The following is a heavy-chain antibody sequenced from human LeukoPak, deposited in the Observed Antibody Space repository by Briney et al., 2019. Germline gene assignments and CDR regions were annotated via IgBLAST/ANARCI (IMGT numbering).Heavy chain of an antibody. CDR1: GGSFSSYF. Sequence: SETLSLTCAVYGGSFSSYFWSWIRQPPGKGLEWIGEINHSGSTNYNPSLKSRVTISVDTSKNQFSLKLSSVTAADTAVYYCARVPRRNYYYYYMDVWGKGTTVTISS. J-gene: IGHJ6*03. V-gene: IGHV4-34*01. CDR3: ARVPRRNYYYYYMDV. CDR2: INHSGST. D-gene: IGHD1-1*01.